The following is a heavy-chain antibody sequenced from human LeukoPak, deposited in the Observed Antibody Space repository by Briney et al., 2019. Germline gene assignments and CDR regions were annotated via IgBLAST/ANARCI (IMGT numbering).Heavy chain of an antibody. J-gene: IGHJ5*02. V-gene: IGHV4-59*08. CDR3: ARRLVRGVAEFDP. CDR1: GGSISSHY. Sequence: PSETLSLTCTVSGGSISSHYWIWIRQPPGKGLECIGYIYYSGITNYNPSLKSRATISLDTSKNQFSLKLSSVTAADTAVYYCARRLVRGVAEFDPWGQGTLVTVSS. D-gene: IGHD3-10*01. CDR2: IYYSGIT.